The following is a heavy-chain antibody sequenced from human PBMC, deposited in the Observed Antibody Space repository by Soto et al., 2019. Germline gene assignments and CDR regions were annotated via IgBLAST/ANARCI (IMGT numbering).Heavy chain of an antibody. J-gene: IGHJ5*02. Sequence: SETLSLTCAVYGGSFSCYYWIWIRQPPGKGLEWIGEINHSGSTNYNPSLKSRVTISVDTSKNQFSLKLSSVTAADTAVYYCARAPGIAVDRLRIVARRWFDPWGQGTLVTVSS. CDR2: INHSGST. D-gene: IGHD6-19*01. CDR3: ARAPGIAVDRLRIVARRWFDP. V-gene: IGHV4-34*01. CDR1: GGSFSCYY.